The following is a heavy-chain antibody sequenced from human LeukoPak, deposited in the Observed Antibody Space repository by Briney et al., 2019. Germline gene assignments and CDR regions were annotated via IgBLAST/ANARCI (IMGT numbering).Heavy chain of an antibody. J-gene: IGHJ4*02. CDR1: GFTFSTCA. Sequence: GGSLRLSCAASGFTFSTCAMSWVRQAPEKGLEWVSTIGGGGFSTYYADSVKGRFTISRDNSKNTLYLQMNSLRAEDTAVYYCARDEYKADAYWGQGTLVTVSS. V-gene: IGHV3-23*01. CDR3: ARDEYKADAY. CDR2: IGGGGFST. D-gene: IGHD2/OR15-2a*01.